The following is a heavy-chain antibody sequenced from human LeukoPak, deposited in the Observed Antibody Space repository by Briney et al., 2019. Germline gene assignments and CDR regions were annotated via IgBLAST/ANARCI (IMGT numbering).Heavy chain of an antibody. Sequence: GGSLRLSCAASGFTFSSYWMHWVRQAPGKGLVWVSRINSDGSSTSYADSVKGRFTISRDNTKNTLYLQMNSLRAEDTAVYYCAKNVYYDSSGYRDYWGQGTLVTVSS. D-gene: IGHD3-22*01. CDR2: INSDGSST. CDR3: AKNVYYDSSGYRDY. V-gene: IGHV3-74*01. CDR1: GFTFSSYW. J-gene: IGHJ4*02.